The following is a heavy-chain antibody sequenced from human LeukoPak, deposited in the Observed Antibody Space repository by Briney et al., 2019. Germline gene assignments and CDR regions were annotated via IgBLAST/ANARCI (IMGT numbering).Heavy chain of an antibody. CDR3: AKDRITGTPYYYYGMDV. V-gene: IGHV3-30*18. J-gene: IGHJ6*02. Sequence: GGSLRLSCAASGFSFSSYGMHWVRQAPGKGLEWVAVISYDGSNKYYADSVKGRFTISRDNSKNTLYLQMNSLRAEDTAVYYCAKDRITGTPYYYYGMDVWGQGTTVTVSS. CDR1: GFSFSSYG. CDR2: ISYDGSNK. D-gene: IGHD1-20*01.